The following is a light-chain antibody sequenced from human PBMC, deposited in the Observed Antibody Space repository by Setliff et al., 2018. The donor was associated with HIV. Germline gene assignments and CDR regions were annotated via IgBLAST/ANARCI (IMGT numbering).Light chain of an antibody. V-gene: IGLV2-14*03. Sequence: QSVLTQPASVSGSPGQSITISCTGTSSDVGAYNYVSWYQQHPGIAPQLMIYDINSRPSGVSNRFSGSKSGNTASLTISGLRAEDEADYYCSSHTSSITRVFGTGTKATVL. J-gene: IGLJ1*01. CDR3: SSHTSSITRV. CDR2: DIN. CDR1: SSDVGAYNY.